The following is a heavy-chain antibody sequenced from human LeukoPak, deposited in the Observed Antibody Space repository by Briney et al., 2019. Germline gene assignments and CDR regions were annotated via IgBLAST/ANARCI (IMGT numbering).Heavy chain of an antibody. CDR3: ARGPHWDPHFDY. V-gene: IGHV1-2*02. D-gene: IGHD7-27*01. Sequence: ASVKVSCKASGYTFTGYYMHWVRQAPGQGLEWMGWINPNSGGTNYAQKFLGRVTMTRDTSISTAYMKLSRLRSDDTAVYYCARGPHWDPHFDYWGQGTLVTVSS. CDR2: INPNSGGT. J-gene: IGHJ4*02. CDR1: GYTFTGYY.